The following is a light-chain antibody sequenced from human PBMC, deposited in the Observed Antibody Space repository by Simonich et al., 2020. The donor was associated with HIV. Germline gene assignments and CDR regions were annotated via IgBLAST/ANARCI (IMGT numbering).Light chain of an antibody. J-gene: IGKJ1*01. V-gene: IGKV4-1*01. CDR2: WAS. CDR3: QQYYSTPQT. Sequence: DIVMTQSPDSLAVSLGERATINCKSSQSVLYSSNNKDYLAWYQQKPGQPPNLLIYWASTRESGVPDRFSGSGSETDFTLTINSLQAEDVAVYYCQQYYSTPQTFGQGTKVEIK. CDR1: QSVLYSSNNKDY.